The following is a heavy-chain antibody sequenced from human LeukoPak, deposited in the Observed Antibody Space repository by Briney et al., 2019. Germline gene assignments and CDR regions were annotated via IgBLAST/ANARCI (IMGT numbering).Heavy chain of an antibody. CDR1: GDSISSYY. J-gene: IGHJ4*02. CDR2: IYYSGST. Sequence: KPSETLSLTCTVSGDSISSYYWSWIRQPPGKGLEWIGYIYYSGSTNYNPSLKSRVTISIDTSKKQFSLRLSSVTAADTAVYHCARASCSGGTCPRGWYFDYWGQGTLVTVSS. CDR3: ARASCSGGTCPRGWYFDY. D-gene: IGHD2-15*01. V-gene: IGHV4-59*01.